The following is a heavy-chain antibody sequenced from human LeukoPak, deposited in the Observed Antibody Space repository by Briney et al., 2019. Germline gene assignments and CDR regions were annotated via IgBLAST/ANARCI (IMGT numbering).Heavy chain of an antibody. Sequence: SETLSLTCAVYGGSFSGYYWSWIRQPPGKGLEWIGEINHSGSTNYNPSLKSRVTISVDTSKNQSSLKLSSVTAADTAVYYCARGRHIVVVPAATFDYWGQGTLVTVSS. J-gene: IGHJ4*02. D-gene: IGHD2-2*01. CDR2: INHSGST. CDR3: ARGRHIVVVPAATFDY. V-gene: IGHV4-34*01. CDR1: GGSFSGYY.